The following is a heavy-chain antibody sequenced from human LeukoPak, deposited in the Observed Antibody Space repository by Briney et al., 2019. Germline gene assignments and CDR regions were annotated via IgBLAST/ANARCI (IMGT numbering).Heavy chain of an antibody. CDR3: VRAHGIAVAGTFSVDY. CDR2: INPNSGGT. J-gene: IGHJ4*02. D-gene: IGHD6-19*01. CDR1: GYTFTGYY. V-gene: IGHV1-2*02. Sequence: GASVKVSCKASGYTFTGYYMHWVRQAPGQGLEWMGWINPNSGGTNYAQKFQGRVTMTRDTSISTAYMELSRLRSDDTAVYYCVRAHGIAVAGTFSVDYWGQGTLVTVSS.